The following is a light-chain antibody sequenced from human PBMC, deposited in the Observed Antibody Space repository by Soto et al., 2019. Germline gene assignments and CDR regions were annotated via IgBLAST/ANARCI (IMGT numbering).Light chain of an antibody. V-gene: IGKV3D-15*01. CDR3: EQYDNKPPST. CDR2: GTS. Sequence: ETVMTQSPATLSLSPGERATLSCRASQRISNKLAWYQQKPGQAPRLLIYGTSTRATGIPDRFSGSGSGTEFTLTISSLQSEDFAIYHCEQYDNKPPSTFGQGTRLEIK. J-gene: IGKJ5*01. CDR1: QRISNK.